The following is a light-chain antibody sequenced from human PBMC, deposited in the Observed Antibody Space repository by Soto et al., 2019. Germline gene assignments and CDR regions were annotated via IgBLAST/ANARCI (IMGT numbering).Light chain of an antibody. CDR1: SGHSNYA. V-gene: IGLV4-69*01. CDR3: QTWGTGTPWV. CDR2: LNSDGSH. J-gene: IGLJ3*02. Sequence: QLALTQSPSASASLGASVKLTCTLSSGHSNYAIAWHQQQPEKGPRYLMKLNSDGSHSKGDGIPDRFSGSSSGAERYLTISSLQSEDEADYYCQTWGTGTPWVFGGGTKLTVL.